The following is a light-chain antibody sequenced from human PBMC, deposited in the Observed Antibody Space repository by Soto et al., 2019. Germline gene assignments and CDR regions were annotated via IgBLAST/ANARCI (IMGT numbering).Light chain of an antibody. Sequence: EIVLTQSPATLSLSPGERATLSCRASQSVSSHLAWYQQTPGQAPRLLMYDASNRASGIPARFTGTGSGTDFTLTISSLQPEDFAVYYCQKRSNWPRSFGQGTRLEIK. V-gene: IGKV3-11*01. CDR2: DAS. CDR3: QKRSNWPRS. J-gene: IGKJ5*01. CDR1: QSVSSH.